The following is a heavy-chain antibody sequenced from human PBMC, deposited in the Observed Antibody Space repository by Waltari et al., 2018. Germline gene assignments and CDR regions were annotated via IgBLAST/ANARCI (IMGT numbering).Heavy chain of an antibody. V-gene: IGHV1-69*10. CDR2: IIPILGIA. D-gene: IGHD2-2*01. J-gene: IGHJ6*03. CDR3: ARRSVGEGYYYYMDV. CDR1: GGTFSSYA. Sequence: QVQLVQSGAEVKKPGSSVKVSCKASGGTFSSYAISWVRQAPGQGLEWMGGIIPILGIANYAQKFQGRVTITADKSTSTAYMELSSLRSEDTAVYYRARRSVGEGYYYYMDVWGKGTTVTVSS.